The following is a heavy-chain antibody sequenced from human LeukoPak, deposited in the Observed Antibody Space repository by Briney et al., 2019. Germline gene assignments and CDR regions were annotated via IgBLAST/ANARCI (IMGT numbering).Heavy chain of an antibody. CDR3: ARMYYDCWSGYPYGMDV. V-gene: IGHV4-59*08. J-gene: IGHJ6*02. Sequence: SETLSLTCTVSGGSISSYYWSWIRQPPGKGLEWIGYIYYSGSTNYNPSLKSRVTISVDTSKNQFSLKLSSVTAADTAVYYCARMYYDCWSGYPYGMDVWGQGTTVTVSS. D-gene: IGHD3-3*01. CDR2: IYYSGST. CDR1: GGSISSYY.